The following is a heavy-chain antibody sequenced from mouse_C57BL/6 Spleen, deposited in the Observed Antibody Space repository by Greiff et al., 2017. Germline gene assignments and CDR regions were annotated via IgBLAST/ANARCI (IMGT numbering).Heavy chain of an antibody. D-gene: IGHD2-3*01. CDR2: ISYSGST. CDR1: GYSITSGYD. CDR3: ASSYDGWMDY. Sequence: EVQLQESGPGMVKPSQSLSLTCTVTGYSITSGYDWHWIRHFPGNKLEWMGYISYSGSTNYNPSLKSRISITHDTSKNHFFLKLNSVTTEDTATYYCASSYDGWMDYWGQGTSVTVSS. V-gene: IGHV3-1*01. J-gene: IGHJ4*01.